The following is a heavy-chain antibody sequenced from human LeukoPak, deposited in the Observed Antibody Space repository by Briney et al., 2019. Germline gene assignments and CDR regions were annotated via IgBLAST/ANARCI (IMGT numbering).Heavy chain of an antibody. V-gene: IGHV4-30-4*01. CDR3: ARVDQLLSGWFDP. CDR2: IYYSGST. J-gene: IGHJ5*02. Sequence: SETLSLTCTVSGGSIRSGDFYWSWIRQPPGKGLEWIGYIYYSGSTNYKPSLKSRVTISKDTSKNQFSLKLSSVTAADTAVYYCARVDQLLSGWFDPWGQGTLVTVSS. CDR1: GGSIRSGDFY. D-gene: IGHD2-2*01.